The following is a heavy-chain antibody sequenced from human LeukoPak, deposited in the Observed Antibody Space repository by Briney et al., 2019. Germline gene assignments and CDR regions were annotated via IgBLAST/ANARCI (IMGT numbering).Heavy chain of an antibody. J-gene: IGHJ6*03. Sequence: GGSLRLSCAASGFTFSSYEMNWVRQAPGKGLEWVSYISSSGSTIYYADSVKGRFTISRDNSKNTLYLQMNSLRAEDTAVYYCAREGFSRGYYYYYYMDVWGKGTTVTVSS. D-gene: IGHD6-13*01. CDR1: GFTFSSYE. CDR2: ISSSGSTI. CDR3: AREGFSRGYYYYYYMDV. V-gene: IGHV3-48*03.